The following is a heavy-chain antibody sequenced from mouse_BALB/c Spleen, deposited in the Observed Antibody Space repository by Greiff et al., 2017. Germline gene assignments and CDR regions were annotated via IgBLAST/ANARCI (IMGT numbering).Heavy chain of an antibody. Sequence: VQLQQSGPGLVKPSQSLSLTCTVTGYSITSDYAWNWIRQFPGNKLEWMGYISYSGSTSYNPSLKSRISITRDTSKNQFFLQLNSVTTEDTATYYCARKYGNYGGFDVWGAGTTVTVSS. CDR2: ISYSGST. D-gene: IGHD2-10*02. J-gene: IGHJ1*01. CDR1: GYSITSDYA. CDR3: ARKYGNYGGFDV. V-gene: IGHV3-2*02.